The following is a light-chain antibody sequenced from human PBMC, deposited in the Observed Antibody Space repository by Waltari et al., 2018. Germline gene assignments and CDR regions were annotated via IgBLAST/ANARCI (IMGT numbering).Light chain of an antibody. Sequence: QSALTQPPSASGSPGQSVTISCTGTSSDVGGITLSPWYQQHPGKAPKLMIYEVSKRPSGVPDRFSGSKSGNTASLTVSGLQAEDEADYYCSSYAGSNNYVVFGGGTKLTVL. CDR1: SSDVGGITL. V-gene: IGLV2-8*01. CDR3: SSYAGSNNYVV. CDR2: EVS. J-gene: IGLJ2*01.